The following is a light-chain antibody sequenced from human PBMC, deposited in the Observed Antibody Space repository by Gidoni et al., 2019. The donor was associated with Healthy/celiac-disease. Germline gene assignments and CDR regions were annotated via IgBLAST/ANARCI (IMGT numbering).Light chain of an antibody. CDR3: QQYGSSPLFT. V-gene: IGKV3-20*01. J-gene: IGKJ3*01. CDR2: GAS. Sequence: EIVLTQSPGTLSSSPGERATLSCRASQSVSSSYLAWYQQKPGQAPRLLIYGASSRATGIPDRFSGSGSGTDFTLPISRLESEDFAVYYCQQYGSSPLFTFGPGTKVDIK. CDR1: QSVSSSY.